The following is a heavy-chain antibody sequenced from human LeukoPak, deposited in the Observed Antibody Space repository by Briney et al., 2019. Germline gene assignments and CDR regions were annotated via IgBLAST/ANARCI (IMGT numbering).Heavy chain of an antibody. CDR2: IYHSGST. Sequence: KPSETLSLTCAVSGYSISSGYYWGWIRQPPGKGLEWIGSIYHSGSTYYNPSLNSRVTISLDTSKNQFSLKLSSVNAADTAVYYCARDSYYDTSGHGYWGQGTLVTVSS. D-gene: IGHD3-22*01. V-gene: IGHV4-38-2*01. CDR3: ARDSYYDTSGHGY. CDR1: GYSISSGYY. J-gene: IGHJ4*02.